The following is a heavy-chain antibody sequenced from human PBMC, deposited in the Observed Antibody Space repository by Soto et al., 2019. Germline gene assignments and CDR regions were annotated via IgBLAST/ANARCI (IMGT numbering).Heavy chain of an antibody. CDR3: ARGDYGTGGYPFPYFDY. Sequence: HEHLVQSGAEVKRPGASLKVSCKASGYSFTGYYIHWVRQAPGQGLEWMGWINPDSGAKNYAQNFQGRFTLTSDTSISTASMDLTSLTSDDTAVYYCARGDYGTGGYPFPYFDYWGQGTLVIVAS. D-gene: IGHD2-8*02. V-gene: IGHV1-2*02. CDR2: INPDSGAK. J-gene: IGHJ4*02. CDR1: GYSFTGYY.